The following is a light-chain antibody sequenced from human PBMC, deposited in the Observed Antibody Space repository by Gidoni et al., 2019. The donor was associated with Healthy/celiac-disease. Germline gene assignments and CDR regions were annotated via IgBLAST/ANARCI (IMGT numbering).Light chain of an antibody. V-gene: IGKV1-39*01. CDR1: QSISSY. CDR2: AAS. CDR3: QQSYSTPFT. J-gene: IGKJ4*01. Sequence: IQMTQAPSSPSASVGDRVTITCRASQSISSYLNWYQQKPGKAPKLLIYAASSLQSGVPSRFSGSGSGTDFTLTISSLQPEDFATYYCQQSYSTPFTFGGXTKVEIK.